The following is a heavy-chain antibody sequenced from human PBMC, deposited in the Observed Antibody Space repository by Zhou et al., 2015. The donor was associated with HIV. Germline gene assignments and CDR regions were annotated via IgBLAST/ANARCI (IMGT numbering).Heavy chain of an antibody. Sequence: QVQLVQSGAEVKKPGASVKVSCKGSGYTFASYGVTWVRQAPGQGLEWMGWISSYNGNANYAQKFQGRVTMTTDTSTSTTYMELRSLRFDDTAVYYCARVFRGYCSGGRCYSFDYWGRGNPRSPSPQ. CDR2: ISSYNGNA. V-gene: IGHV1-18*01. CDR1: GYTFASYG. D-gene: IGHD2-15*01. J-gene: IGHJ4*02. CDR3: ARVFRGYCSGGRCYSFDY.